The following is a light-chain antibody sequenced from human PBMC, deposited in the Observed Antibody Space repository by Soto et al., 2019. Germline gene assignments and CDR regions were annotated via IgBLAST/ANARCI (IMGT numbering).Light chain of an antibody. CDR2: AAS. V-gene: IGKV1-5*01. CDR1: QTISSW. J-gene: IGKJ1*01. Sequence: DIQMTQSPSTLSGSVGDRVTITCRASQTISSWLAWYQQKPGKAPKLLIYAASSLQSGVPARFSGSGSGTDFTLTISSLQSEDFVIYYCQQYNNWPTFGQGTKVDIK. CDR3: QQYNNWPT.